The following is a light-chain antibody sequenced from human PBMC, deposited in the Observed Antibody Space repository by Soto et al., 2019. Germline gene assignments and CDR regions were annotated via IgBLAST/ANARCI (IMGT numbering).Light chain of an antibody. Sequence: EIVLTQSPATLYLSPGERATLSCRASQSLSNYLAWYQQKPGQAPRLLISDTSNRATGIPARFSGSGSGTYFTLTISSLEPEDFAVYYCQQRYNWQLTFGGGTKVEIK. CDR3: QQRYNWQLT. CDR1: QSLSNY. V-gene: IGKV3-11*01. J-gene: IGKJ4*01. CDR2: DTS.